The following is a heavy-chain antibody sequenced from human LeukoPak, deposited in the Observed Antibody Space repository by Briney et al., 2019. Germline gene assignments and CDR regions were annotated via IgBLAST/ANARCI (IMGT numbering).Heavy chain of an antibody. CDR3: ARDTRDAFDI. Sequence: SETLSLTCTVSGGSISGFYWNWIRQPPGKGLEWIGYVYYSGNTNYNPSLKSRVTLSLDTSKNQFSLKLRSVTAADTAVYYCARDTRDAFDIWGQGTMVTVSS. V-gene: IGHV4-59*01. CDR1: GGSISGFY. CDR2: VYYSGNT. J-gene: IGHJ3*02.